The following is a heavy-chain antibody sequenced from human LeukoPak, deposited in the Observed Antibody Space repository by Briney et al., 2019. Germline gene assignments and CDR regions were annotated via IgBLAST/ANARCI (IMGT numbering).Heavy chain of an antibody. J-gene: IGHJ3*02. Sequence: SGTLSLTCAVSGGSISSSNWWSWVRQPPGKGLEWIGELYHSGSTNYNPSLKSRVNISVDKSKNQFSLKLSSVTAADTAVYYCARLDYYDSSGYYYVGAFDIWGQGTMVTVSS. D-gene: IGHD3-22*01. CDR2: LYHSGST. CDR1: GGSISSSNW. V-gene: IGHV4-4*02. CDR3: ARLDYYDSSGYYYVGAFDI.